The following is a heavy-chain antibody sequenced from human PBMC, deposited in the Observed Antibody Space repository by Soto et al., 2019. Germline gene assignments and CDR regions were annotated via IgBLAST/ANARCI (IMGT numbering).Heavy chain of an antibody. D-gene: IGHD6-13*01. CDR3: AKVYSSWYAGFFDL. J-gene: IGHJ4*02. Sequence: GGSLRLSCAASGFTFSGYAMSWVRQAPGKGLEWVSAISGSGGSTYYADSVKGRFTIYRDNSMNTLYLQMNTLRVEDTAVYYCAKVYSSWYAGFFDLWGQGTLVTVSS. CDR2: ISGSGGST. V-gene: IGHV3-23*01. CDR1: GFTFSGYA.